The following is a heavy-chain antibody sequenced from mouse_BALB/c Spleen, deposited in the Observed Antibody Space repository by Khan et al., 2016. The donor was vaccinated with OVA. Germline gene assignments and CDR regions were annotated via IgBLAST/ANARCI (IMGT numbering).Heavy chain of an antibody. CDR1: GYTFTSYW. D-gene: IGHD1-1*02. J-gene: IGHJ3*01. CDR2: INPSTGNT. CDR3: ARAIDGGDPPFAY. V-gene: IGHV1-7*01. Sequence: QVQLKQSGAELAKPGASVKMSCKTSGYTFTSYWMHWVKQRPGQGLEWIGYINPSTGNTDYTQKFKDKATMTADKSSSIVYMQLSRLTSEDSAVYYCARAIDGGDPPFAYLGQGTLVTVSA.